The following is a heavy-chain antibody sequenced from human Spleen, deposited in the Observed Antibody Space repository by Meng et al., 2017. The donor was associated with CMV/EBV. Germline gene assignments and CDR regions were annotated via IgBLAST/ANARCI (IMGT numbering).Heavy chain of an antibody. CDR1: GFTFSSYG. V-gene: IGHV3-33*01. D-gene: IGHD4-17*01. CDR3: ARAYGDYVLEDY. Sequence: GESLKISCAASGFTFSSYGMHWVRQAPGKGLEWVAVIWYDGSNKYYADSVKGRFTISRDNSKNTLYLQMNSLRAEDTAVYYCARAYGDYVLEDYWGQGTLVTVSS. J-gene: IGHJ4*02. CDR2: IWYDGSNK.